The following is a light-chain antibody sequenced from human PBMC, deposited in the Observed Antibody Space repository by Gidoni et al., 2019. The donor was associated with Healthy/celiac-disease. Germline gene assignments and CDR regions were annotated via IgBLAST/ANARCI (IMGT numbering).Light chain of an antibody. Sequence: EIVLTQSPGTLSLSPGDRATLSCSASQSVSSSYLAWYQQKPGQAPRLLIYGASSRATGIPDRFSGSGSGTDFTLTISRLEPEDFAVYYCQQYGSSPLTFGPGTKVDIK. CDR2: GAS. CDR1: QSVSSSY. V-gene: IGKV3-20*01. J-gene: IGKJ3*01. CDR3: QQYGSSPLT.